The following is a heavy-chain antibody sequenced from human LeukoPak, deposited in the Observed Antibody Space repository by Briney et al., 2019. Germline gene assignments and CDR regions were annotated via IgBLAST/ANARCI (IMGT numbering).Heavy chain of an antibody. CDR2: INHSGST. CDR3: ARTGYYYDSSGYYGY. CDR1: GGSFSGYY. D-gene: IGHD3-22*01. V-gene: IGHV4-34*01. J-gene: IGHJ4*02. Sequence: PSETLSLTCAVYGGSFSGYYWSWIRQPPGKGLEWIGEINHSGSTNYNPSLKSRVTISVDTSKNQFSLKLSSVTAADTAVYYCARTGYYYDSSGYYGYWGQGTLVTASS.